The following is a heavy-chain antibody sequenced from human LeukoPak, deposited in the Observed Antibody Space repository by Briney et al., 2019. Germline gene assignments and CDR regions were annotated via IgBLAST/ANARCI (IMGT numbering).Heavy chain of an antibody. J-gene: IGHJ4*02. Sequence: SETLALPCNVSCGPLRSRSYYWGWIRQPPWKGLEWVGSIYYSGSTYYNPSLKSRVTISVDTSKDQFSLKLSSVTAADTAVYYCARQRTTGKTSLLWGQGTLVTVSS. CDR2: IYYSGST. CDR3: ARQRTTGKTSLL. V-gene: IGHV4-39*01. D-gene: IGHD1-1*01. CDR1: CGPLRSRSYY.